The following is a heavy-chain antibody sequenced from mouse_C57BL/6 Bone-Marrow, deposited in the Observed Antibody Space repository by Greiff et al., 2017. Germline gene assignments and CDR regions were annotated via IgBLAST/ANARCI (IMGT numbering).Heavy chain of an antibody. V-gene: IGHV1-50*01. CDR1: GYTFTSYW. J-gene: IGHJ1*03. Sequence: QVQLQQPGAELVKPGASVKLSCKASGYTFTSYWMQWVKQRPGQGLEWIGEIDPSDSYTNYNQKFKGKATLTVGTSSSTAYMQLSSLTSEDSAVYYCASYYGSSYWYFDVWGTGTTVTVSS. CDR3: ASYYGSSYWYFDV. CDR2: IDPSDSYT. D-gene: IGHD1-1*01.